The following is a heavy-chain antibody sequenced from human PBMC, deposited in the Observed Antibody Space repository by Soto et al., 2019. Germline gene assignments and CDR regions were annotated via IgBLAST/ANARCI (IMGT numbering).Heavy chain of an antibody. CDR1: GFTFSSYG. Sequence: QVQLVESGGGVVQPGRSLRLSCAASGFTFSSYGMHWVRQAPGKGLEWVAVIWYDGSDKFYADSVKGRFTISRDNSTNTLDLQMHGLTAEDTAVYYGGKGGGTTLPLDSWGQGTLVTVSS. V-gene: IGHV3-33*06. CDR2: IWYDGSDK. J-gene: IGHJ4*02. CDR3: GKGGGTTLPLDS. D-gene: IGHD1-7*01.